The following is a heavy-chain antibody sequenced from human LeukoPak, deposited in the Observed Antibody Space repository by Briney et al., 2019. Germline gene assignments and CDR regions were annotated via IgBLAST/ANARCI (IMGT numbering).Heavy chain of an antibody. Sequence: GGSLRLSCAASGFTVSSNYMSWVRQAPGKGLEWVSVIYSGGSTYYADPVKGRFTISRDNSKNTLYLQMNSLRAEDTAVYYCARLYVRHYFDYWGQGTLVTVSS. CDR2: IYSGGST. CDR1: GFTVSSNY. V-gene: IGHV3-53*01. J-gene: IGHJ4*02. D-gene: IGHD2/OR15-2a*01. CDR3: ARLYVRHYFDY.